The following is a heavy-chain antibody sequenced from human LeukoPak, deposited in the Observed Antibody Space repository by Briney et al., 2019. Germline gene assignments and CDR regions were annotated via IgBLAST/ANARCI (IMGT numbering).Heavy chain of an antibody. V-gene: IGHV3-23*01. CDR1: GFTFSSYA. J-gene: IGHJ4*02. CDR3: AKDRVGTTKATSFDS. D-gene: IGHD1-26*01. CDR2: ISSSGGST. Sequence: GGSLRLSCAASGFTFSSYAMSWVRQAPGKGLEWVSAISSSGGSTYYADSVKGRFTISRDNSKNTLYMQMNSLRAEDTAVFYCAKDRVGTTKATSFDSWGQGTQVTVSS.